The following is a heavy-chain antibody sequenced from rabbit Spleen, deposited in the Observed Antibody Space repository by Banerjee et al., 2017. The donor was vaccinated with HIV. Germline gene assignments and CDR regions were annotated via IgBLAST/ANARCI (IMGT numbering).Heavy chain of an antibody. CDR1: GFSFNSGYG. V-gene: IGHV1S45*01. Sequence: QQQLGESGGGLVKPGASLTLTCTASGFSFNSGYGMCLVRQVPGKGLEWIASIYAGSSGSTYSATWAKGRFTISKTSSTTVTLQMTSLTVADTATYFCARDAGTSFSTYGMDLWGPGTLVTVS. D-gene: IGHD8-1*01. CDR2: IYAGSSGST. J-gene: IGHJ6*01. CDR3: ARDAGTSFSTYGMDL.